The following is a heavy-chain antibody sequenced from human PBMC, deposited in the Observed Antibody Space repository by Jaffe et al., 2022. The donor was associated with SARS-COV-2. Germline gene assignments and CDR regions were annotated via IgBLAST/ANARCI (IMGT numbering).Heavy chain of an antibody. CDR1: GFTFSSYA. CDR2: ISGSGTGT. D-gene: IGHD3-22*01. J-gene: IGHJ4*02. Sequence: EVQLVESGGGLVQPGGSLRLSCAASGFTFSSYAMSWVRQAPGKGLEWVSGISGSGTGTYYADSVRGRFTISRDNSKNTLFLQMNSLRAEDTAVYYCAKDYYSSTYYLFDYWGQGTLVTVSS. V-gene: IGHV3-23*04. CDR3: AKDYYSSTYYLFDY.